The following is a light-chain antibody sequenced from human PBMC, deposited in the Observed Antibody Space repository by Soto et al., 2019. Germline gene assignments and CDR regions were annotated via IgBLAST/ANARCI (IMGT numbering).Light chain of an antibody. J-gene: IGLJ3*02. CDR3: QTWGTGIQV. V-gene: IGLV4-69*01. CDR2: LSSDGSH. Sequence: QLVLTQSPSASASLGASVNLTCTLSSGHSSYAIAWHQQQQEKGPRYLMRLSSDGSHSKGDGIPDRFSGSSSGAERYLTISSLQSEDEADYYCQTWGTGIQVFGGGTKLTVL. CDR1: SGHSSYA.